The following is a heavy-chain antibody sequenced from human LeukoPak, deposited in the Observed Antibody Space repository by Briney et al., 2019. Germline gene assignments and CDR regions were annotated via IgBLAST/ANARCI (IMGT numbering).Heavy chain of an antibody. V-gene: IGHV1-24*01. J-gene: IGHJ4*02. CDR1: GYTLTELS. CDR2: FDPEDGET. CDR3: ATSSPYYYDSSGYSHDFDY. Sequence: GASVKVSCKVPGYTLTELSMHWVRQAPGKGLEWMGGFDPEDGETIYAQKFQGRVTMTEDISTDTAYMELSSLRSEDTAVYYCATSSPYYYDSSGYSHDFDYWGQGTLVTVSS. D-gene: IGHD3-22*01.